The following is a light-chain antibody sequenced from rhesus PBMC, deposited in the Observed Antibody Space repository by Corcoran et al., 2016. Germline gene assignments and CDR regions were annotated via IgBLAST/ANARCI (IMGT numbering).Light chain of an antibody. CDR1: QGISSY. J-gene: IGKJ4*01. V-gene: IGKV1-69*01. CDR3: QQHDHSPLT. CDR2: RAS. Sequence: DIQMTQSPSSLSASVGDTVTITCRASQGISSYLNWFQQKPGKAPNLLIYRASNLETGVPSRFSGNGFGTDFTLTISSLQPEDIATYYCQQHDHSPLTFGGGTKVEIK.